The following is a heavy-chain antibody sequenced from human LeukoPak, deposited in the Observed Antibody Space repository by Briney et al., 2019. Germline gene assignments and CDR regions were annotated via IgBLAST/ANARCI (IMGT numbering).Heavy chain of an antibody. D-gene: IGHD6-19*01. J-gene: IGHJ1*01. Sequence: GGSLRLSCAASGFTFSNYGMNWVRQAPGKGLEWVSALSSSGGSTYYADSVKGRFTISRDNSNNTLFLHLNSLRGEDTAVYYCTRNSGWYGLSWGQGTLVTVSS. CDR3: TRNSGWYGLS. CDR1: GFTFSNYG. V-gene: IGHV3-23*01. CDR2: LSSSGGST.